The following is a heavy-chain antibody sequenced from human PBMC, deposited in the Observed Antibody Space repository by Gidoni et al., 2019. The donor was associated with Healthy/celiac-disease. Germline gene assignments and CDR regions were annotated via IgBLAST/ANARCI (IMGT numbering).Heavy chain of an antibody. CDR1: GFSFSSYA. V-gene: IGHV3-23*01. Sequence: EVQLLESGGGLVQPGGSLRLSCAASGFSFSSYAMSWVRQAPGKGLEWVSAISGSGGSTYYADSVKGRFTISRDNSKNTLYLQMNSLRAEDTAVYYCATHMVSYTPQWLVRRYYFDYWGQGTLVTVSS. CDR3: ATHMVSYTPQWLVRRYYFDY. J-gene: IGHJ4*02. CDR2: ISGSGGST. D-gene: IGHD6-19*01.